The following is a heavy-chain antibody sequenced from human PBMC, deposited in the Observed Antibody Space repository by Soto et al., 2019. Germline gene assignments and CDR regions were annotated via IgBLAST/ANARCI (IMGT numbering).Heavy chain of an antibody. CDR1: GGSISSSNW. Sequence: QVQLQESGPGLVKPSGTLSLTCAVSGGSISSSNWWSWVRQPPGKGLVWIGEIYHSGSTNYNPSLKSRVTISVDKSKNQFSLKLSSVTAADTAVYYCARDPPSPAADSNGEGNHAHAFDIWGQGTMVTVSS. D-gene: IGHD6-13*01. CDR2: IYHSGST. J-gene: IGHJ3*02. CDR3: ARDPPSPAADSNGEGNHAHAFDI. V-gene: IGHV4-4*02.